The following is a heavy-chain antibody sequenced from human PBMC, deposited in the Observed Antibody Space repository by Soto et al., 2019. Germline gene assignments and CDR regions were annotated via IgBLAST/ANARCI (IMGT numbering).Heavy chain of an antibody. V-gene: IGHV4-34*01. Sequence: QVQLQQWGAGLLKPSETLSLTCAVYGGSFSGYYWNWIRQPPGKGLEWIGEINHRGSTNYNPSLESLAPASAGTPKNPFPLRQSPVSAADTAVFYCASGYGIKVYYWGQATLCTFSS. J-gene: IGHJ4*02. D-gene: IGHD3-10*01. CDR2: INHRGST. CDR3: ASGYGIKVYY. CDR1: GGSFSGYY.